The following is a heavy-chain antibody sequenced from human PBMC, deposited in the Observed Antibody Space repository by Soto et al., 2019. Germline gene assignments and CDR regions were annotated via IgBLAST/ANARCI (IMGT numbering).Heavy chain of an antibody. Sequence: QVQLVQSGAEVKKPGSSVKVSCKASGGTFSSYAISWVRQAPGQGLEWMGGIIPIFGTANYAQKFQGRVTITADDSTSTAYRELSSLRSEDTAVYYCERPNANWNEGSGPLDYWCQGALVTVSS. J-gene: IGHJ4*02. V-gene: IGHV1-69*01. CDR3: ERPNANWNEGSGPLDY. D-gene: IGHD1-20*01. CDR1: GGTFSSYA. CDR2: IIPIFGTA.